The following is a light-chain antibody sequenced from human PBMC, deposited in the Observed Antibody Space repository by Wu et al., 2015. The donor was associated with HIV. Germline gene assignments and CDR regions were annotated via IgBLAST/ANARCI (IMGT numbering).Light chain of an antibody. CDR1: QSVSSH. CDR2: GAS. Sequence: EIVLTQSVVTLSKSPGERASLSCRASQSVSSHLAWYQQKPGQAPRLLIYGASSRATGIPDRFSGSGSGTDFTLTISRLEPEDFAVYYCQQYGSSPLTFGGGTKVEIK. V-gene: IGKV3-20*01. J-gene: IGKJ4*01. CDR3: QQYGSSPLT.